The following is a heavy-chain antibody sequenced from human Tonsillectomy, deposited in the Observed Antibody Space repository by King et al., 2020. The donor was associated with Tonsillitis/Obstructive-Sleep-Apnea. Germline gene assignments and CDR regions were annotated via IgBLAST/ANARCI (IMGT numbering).Heavy chain of an antibody. CDR2: ISRSGTYT. CDR3: GGDGENWNDYIY. V-gene: IGHV3-21*01. D-gene: IGHD1-1*01. J-gene: IGHJ4*02. Sequence: VQLVEPGGGLVKPGGSLRVSCSASGFTFSSYSMNWVRQAPGKGLEWVSSISRSGTYTYYADSVKGRFTISRDNAKNSLYLQMNSLRAEDTAVYYCGGDGENWNDYIYWGQGTLVTVSS. CDR1: GFTFSSYS.